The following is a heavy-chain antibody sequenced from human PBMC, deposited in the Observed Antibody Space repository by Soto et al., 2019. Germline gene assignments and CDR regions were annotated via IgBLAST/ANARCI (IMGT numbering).Heavy chain of an antibody. J-gene: IGHJ5*02. CDR3: ATGSLAADDPFGWFDP. CDR1: GYTLTELS. Sequence: QVQLVQSGAEVKKPGASVKVSCKVSGYTLTELSMHWVRQAPGKGLEWMGGFDPEDGETIYAQKFQGRVTMTEDTSTDTADMELSSLRSEGTAVYYCATGSLAADDPFGWFDPWGQGTLVTVSS. V-gene: IGHV1-24*01. D-gene: IGHD6-13*01. CDR2: FDPEDGET.